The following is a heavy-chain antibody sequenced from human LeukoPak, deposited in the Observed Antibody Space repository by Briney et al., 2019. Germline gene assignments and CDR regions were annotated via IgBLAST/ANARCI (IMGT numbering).Heavy chain of an antibody. V-gene: IGHV4-4*09. J-gene: IGHJ3*01. CDR1: GDSVSAFY. CDR3: AKHTRYGHYNPNDV. D-gene: IGHD4-17*01. Sequence: SETLPLTCTVSGDSVSAFYWSWLRQPPGKELEGIGYSHTSGSTGYNPSLESRVSISIDTSNNQLSLRVTSVTAADTAVYYCAKHTRYGHYNPNDVWGQGTMVTVSA. CDR2: SHTSGST.